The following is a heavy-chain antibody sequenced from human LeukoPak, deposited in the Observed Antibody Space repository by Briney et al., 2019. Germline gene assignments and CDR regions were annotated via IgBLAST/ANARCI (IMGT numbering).Heavy chain of an antibody. Sequence: GESLRLSCAASGFTFSGSGMHWVRRAPGKGLEGVAFIRYHGSDKFYADSVKGRFTISRDNSKNTLYLKMNSLRPKDTSVYYCARSPTSWYFDYWGQGTLVTVSS. D-gene: IGHD2-2*01. CDR3: ARSPTSWYFDY. J-gene: IGHJ4*02. CDR1: GFTFSGSG. V-gene: IGHV3-30*02. CDR2: IRYHGSDK.